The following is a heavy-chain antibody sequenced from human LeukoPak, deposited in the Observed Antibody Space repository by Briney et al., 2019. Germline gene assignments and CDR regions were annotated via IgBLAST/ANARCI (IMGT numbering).Heavy chain of an antibody. CDR2: IYTSGST. V-gene: IGHV4-4*07. CDR3: ARDSAPFWSGYPYYYYYYMDV. J-gene: IGHJ6*03. Sequence: PSETLSLTCTVSGGSISSYYWSWIRQPAGKGLEWIGRIYTSGSTNYNPSLKSRVTMSVDTSKNQFSLKLSSVTAAHTAVYYCARDSAPFWSGYPYYYYYYMDVWGKGTTVTVSS. D-gene: IGHD3-3*01. CDR1: GGSISSYY.